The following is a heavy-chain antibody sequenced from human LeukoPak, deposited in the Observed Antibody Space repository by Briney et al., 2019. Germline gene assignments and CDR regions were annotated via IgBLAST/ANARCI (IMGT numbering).Heavy chain of an antibody. CDR2: INTDGIST. J-gene: IGHJ4*02. V-gene: IGHV3-74*01. CDR3: ARFSRGNPDY. CDR1: GFTFSNYY. Sequence: PGGSLRLSCVASGFTFSNYYMNWVRQAPGKGLVWVSRINTDGISTSYADSVKGRFTISRDNAKNTLYLQMNSLRAEDTAVYYCARFSRGNPDYWGQGTLVTVSS. D-gene: IGHD2/OR15-2a*01.